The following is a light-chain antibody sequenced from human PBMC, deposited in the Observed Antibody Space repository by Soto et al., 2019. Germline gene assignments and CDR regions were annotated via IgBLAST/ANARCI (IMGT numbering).Light chain of an antibody. CDR3: QHYDNWPPCT. V-gene: IGKV3-15*01. CDR1: QSVGSS. J-gene: IGKJ2*02. Sequence: EIVMTQSPDTLPVSPGERATLSCRASQSVGSSLAWYQQKPGQPPRLLIYGASTGATGVPARFSGSGSGTEFTLTITSLQSEDFAVYYCQHYDNWPPCTFGQGTKVDIK. CDR2: GAS.